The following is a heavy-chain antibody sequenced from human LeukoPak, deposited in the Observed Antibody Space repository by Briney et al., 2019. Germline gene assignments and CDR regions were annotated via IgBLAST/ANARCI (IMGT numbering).Heavy chain of an antibody. Sequence: SETLSLTCTVSGGSISSGDYYWSWIRQPPGKGLEWIGYIYYSGSTYYNPSLKSRVTISVDTSENQFSLKLSSVTAADTAVYYCARTYYGSGSYYNEITTPYHDYWGQGTLVTVSS. J-gene: IGHJ4*02. CDR2: IYYSGST. CDR3: ARTYYGSGSYYNEITTPYHDY. CDR1: GGSISSGDYY. V-gene: IGHV4-30-4*01. D-gene: IGHD3-10*01.